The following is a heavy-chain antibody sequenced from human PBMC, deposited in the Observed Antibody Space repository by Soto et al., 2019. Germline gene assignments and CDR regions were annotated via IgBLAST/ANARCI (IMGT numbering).Heavy chain of an antibody. CDR2: INHSGST. CDR3: ARADPYYYDSSGYSSSGAFDI. D-gene: IGHD3-22*01. Sequence: LSLTCAVYGGSFSGYYWSWIRQPPGKGLEWIGEINHSGSTNYNPSLKSRVTISVDTSKNQFSLKLSSVTAADTAVYYCARADPYYYDSSGYSSSGAFDIWGQGTMVTVSS. J-gene: IGHJ3*02. V-gene: IGHV4-34*01. CDR1: GGSFSGYY.